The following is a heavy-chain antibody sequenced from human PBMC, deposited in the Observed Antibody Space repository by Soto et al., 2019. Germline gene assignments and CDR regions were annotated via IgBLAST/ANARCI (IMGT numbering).Heavy chain of an antibody. CDR2: ISAYNGNT. CDR3: ARDWEGSYYCCYGMDV. Sequence: QVQLVQSGAEVKKPGASVKVSCKASGYTFTSYGISWVRQAPGQGLEWMGWISAYNGNTNYAQKLQGRVTMTPDTSTSTAYMELRSLRSDDTAVYYCARDWEGSYYCCYGMDVWGQGTTVTVSS. J-gene: IGHJ6*02. CDR1: GYTFTSYG. D-gene: IGHD1-26*01. V-gene: IGHV1-18*01.